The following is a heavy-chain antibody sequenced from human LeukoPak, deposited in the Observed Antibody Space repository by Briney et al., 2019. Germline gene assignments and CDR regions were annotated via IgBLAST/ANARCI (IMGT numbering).Heavy chain of an antibody. CDR3: ASTFMMTTVTQFYY. CDR2: INPNSGGT. J-gene: IGHJ4*02. CDR1: GYTFTGYY. V-gene: IGHV1-2*06. Sequence: ASVKVSCKASGYTFTGYYMHWVRQAPGQGLEWMGRINPNSGGTNYAQKFQGRVTMTRDTSISTAYMELSRLRSDDTAVYYCASTFMMTTVTQFYYWGQGTLVTVSS. D-gene: IGHD4-17*01.